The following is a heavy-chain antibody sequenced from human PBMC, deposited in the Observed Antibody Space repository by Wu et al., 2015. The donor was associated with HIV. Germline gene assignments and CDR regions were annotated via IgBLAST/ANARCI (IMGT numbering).Heavy chain of an antibody. CDR2: ISAYNGNT. Sequence: QVQLVQSGAEVKKPGASVKVSCKASGYTFTSYGISWVRQAPGQGLEWMGWISAYNGNTNYAQKLQGRVTMTTDTSTSTAYMELRSLRSDDTAVYYCARDSVPDYYDSSGSKAFDIWGQGTMVTVSS. V-gene: IGHV1-18*01. CDR3: ARDSVPDYYDSSGSKAFDI. CDR1: GYTFTSYG. J-gene: IGHJ3*02. D-gene: IGHD3-22*01.